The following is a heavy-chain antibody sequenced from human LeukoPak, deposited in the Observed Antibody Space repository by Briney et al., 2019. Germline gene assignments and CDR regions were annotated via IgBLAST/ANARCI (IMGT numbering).Heavy chain of an antibody. CDR3: ATGSSSGWYVWDY. CDR2: IIPIFGTA. D-gene: IGHD6-19*01. Sequence: SVKVSCKASGGTFSSYAISWVRQAPGQGLEWMGGIIPIFGTANYAQKFQGRVTITADKSTSTAYMEPSSLRSEDTAVYYCATGSSSGWYVWDYWGQGTLVTVSS. V-gene: IGHV1-69*06. CDR1: GGTFSSYA. J-gene: IGHJ4*02.